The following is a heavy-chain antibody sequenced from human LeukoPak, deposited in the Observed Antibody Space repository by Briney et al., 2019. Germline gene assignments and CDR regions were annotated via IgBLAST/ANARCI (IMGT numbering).Heavy chain of an antibody. CDR2: INHSGST. D-gene: IGHD3-22*01. CDR1: GGSFSGYY. J-gene: IGHJ3*02. Sequence: SETLSLTCAVYGGSFSGYYWSWIRQPPGKGLEWIGEINHSGSTNYNPSLKSRVTISVDTSKNQFSLKLSSVTAADTAVYYCATKTYYYDSSGYCSAFDIWGQGTMVTVSS. V-gene: IGHV4-34*01. CDR3: ATKTYYYDSSGYCSAFDI.